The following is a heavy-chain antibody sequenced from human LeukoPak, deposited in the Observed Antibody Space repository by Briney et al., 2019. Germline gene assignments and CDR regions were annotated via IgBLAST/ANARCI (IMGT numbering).Heavy chain of an antibody. D-gene: IGHD6-25*01. CDR2: IRGSGGST. Sequence: GGSMRLSCAASGFSFSSYAMSWVRQAPRKGLEWVSAIRGSGGSTYYADSVKGRFTISRDNSKNTLYLQMNSLRAEDTAVNSCAKDDGSGPLNYYMAGWSKGTTVTVSS. CDR1: GFSFSSYA. V-gene: IGHV3-23*01. CDR3: AKDDGSGPLNYYMAG. J-gene: IGHJ6*03.